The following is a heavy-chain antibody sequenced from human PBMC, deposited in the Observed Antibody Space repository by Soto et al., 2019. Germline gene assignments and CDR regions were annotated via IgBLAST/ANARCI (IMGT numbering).Heavy chain of an antibody. CDR3: AKKPDFWSGYAIGGNYYYYYMDV. D-gene: IGHD3-3*01. V-gene: IGHV3-23*01. J-gene: IGHJ6*03. CDR1: GFTFSSYA. CDR2: ISGSGGST. Sequence: GGSLRLSCAASGFTFSSYAMSWVRQAPGKGLEWVSAISGSGGSTYYADSVKGRFTISRDNSKNTLYLQMNSLRAEDTAVYYCAKKPDFWSGYAIGGNYYYYYMDVWGKGTTVTVSS.